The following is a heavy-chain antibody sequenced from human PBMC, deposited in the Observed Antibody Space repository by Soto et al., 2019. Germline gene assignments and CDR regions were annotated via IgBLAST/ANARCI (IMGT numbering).Heavy chain of an antibody. CDR3: ARETSAPGTFREDASDI. CDR1: GDTFSNYV. CDR2: IVHRFRTA. J-gene: IGHJ3*02. Sequence: QVQLVQSGAEVKKPGSSVKVACKVSGDTFSNYVINWVRQAPGQGLEWMGAIVHRFRTANYAQKFQGRVTITADEFKITAYMELSGLRADDTATYYCARETSAPGTFREDASDIWGQGTLVTVSS. V-gene: IGHV1-69*12. D-gene: IGHD6-13*01.